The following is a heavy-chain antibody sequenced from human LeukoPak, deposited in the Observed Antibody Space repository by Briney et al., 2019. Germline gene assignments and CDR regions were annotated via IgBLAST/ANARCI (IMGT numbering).Heavy chain of an antibody. V-gene: IGHV3-74*01. Sequence: TGGSLRLSCEGSGYSFSSFRMHWVRQAPGEGLVWVSRLNEDGGITNYADFAKGRFTISRDNARNTLYLQMNSLSADDTAVYYCTRDIGGRSAYWGQGALVTVSS. CDR2: LNEDGGIT. CDR3: TRDIGGRSAY. J-gene: IGHJ4*02. D-gene: IGHD3-16*01. CDR1: GYSFSSFR.